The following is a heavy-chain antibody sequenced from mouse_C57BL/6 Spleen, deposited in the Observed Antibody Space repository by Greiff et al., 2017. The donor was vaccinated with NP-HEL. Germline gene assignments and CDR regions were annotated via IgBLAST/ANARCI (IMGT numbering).Heavy chain of an antibody. CDR3: TRLRFWYFDV. CDR1: GFNIKDDY. CDR2: IDPENGDT. J-gene: IGHJ1*03. V-gene: IGHV14-4*01. D-gene: IGHD1-1*01. Sequence: VQLKESGAELVRPGASVKLSCTASGFNIKDDYMHWVKQRPEQGLEWIGWIDPENGDTEYASKFQGKATITADTSSNTAYLQLSSLTSEDTAVYYCTRLRFWYFDVWGTGTTVTVSS.